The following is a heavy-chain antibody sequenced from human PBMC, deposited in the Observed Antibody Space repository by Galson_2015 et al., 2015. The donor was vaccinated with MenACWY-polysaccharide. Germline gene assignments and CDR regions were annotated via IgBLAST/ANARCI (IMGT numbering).Heavy chain of an antibody. J-gene: IGHJ5*02. CDR1: VASITSGGYF. V-gene: IGHV4-31*03. CDR2: ISYDGGT. Sequence: TLSLTCPVSVASITSGGYFWSWLRQHPGEGLEWIASISYDGGTYYNPSLKRRVTISVDTPKKQFYLKLNSVTAADTVVYYCGRGGRAGSNRNWFDPWGQGTLVTVSS. D-gene: IGHD3-16*01. CDR3: GRGGRAGSNRNWFDP.